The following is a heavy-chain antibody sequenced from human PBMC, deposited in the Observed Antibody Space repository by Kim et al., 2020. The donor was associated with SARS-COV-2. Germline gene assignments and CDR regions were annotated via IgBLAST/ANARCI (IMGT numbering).Heavy chain of an antibody. Sequence: SETLSLTCAVYGGSFSGYYWSWIRQPPGKGLEWIGEINHSGSTNYNPSLKSRVTISVDTSKNQFSLKLSSVTAADTAVYYCARARDSSSWKGHGYYYGMDVWGQGTTVTVSS. D-gene: IGHD6-13*01. CDR3: ARARDSSSWKGHGYYYGMDV. V-gene: IGHV4-34*01. CDR2: INHSGST. J-gene: IGHJ6*02. CDR1: GGSFSGYY.